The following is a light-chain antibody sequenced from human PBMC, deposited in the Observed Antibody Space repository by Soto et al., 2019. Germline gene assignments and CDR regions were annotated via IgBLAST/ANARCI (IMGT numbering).Light chain of an antibody. V-gene: IGLV1-47*02. CDR2: SNN. CDR3: ASWDGRLGAVI. Sequence: QSVLTQPPSASGTPGQRVSISCSGSSSNIGGTNYAYWYQQLPGAAPKLLMHSNNLRPSGVPERISGSKSGTSASLAISGLRPEAEAVYYCASWDGRLGAVIFGGGTKGTV. CDR1: SSNIGGTNY. J-gene: IGLJ2*01.